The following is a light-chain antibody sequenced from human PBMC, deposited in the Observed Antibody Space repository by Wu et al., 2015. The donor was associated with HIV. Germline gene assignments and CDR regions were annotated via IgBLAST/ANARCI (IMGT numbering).Light chain of an antibody. CDR2: DAS. V-gene: IGKV3-20*01. CDR3: HQYNNSPFT. Sequence: EIVLTQSPGTLSLSPGDRATLSCRASQSVNSNYLAWYQQKPGQVPSLLIYDASSRATGIPDRFSGSGSGTDFTLTISRLEPEDFAVYYCHQYNNSPFTFGPGTKVDIK. CDR1: QSVNSNY. J-gene: IGKJ3*01.